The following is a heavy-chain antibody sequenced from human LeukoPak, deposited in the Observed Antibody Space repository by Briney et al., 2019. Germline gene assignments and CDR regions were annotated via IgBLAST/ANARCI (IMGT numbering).Heavy chain of an antibody. CDR2: IKQDGSDT. CDR3: AREHSSHFT. V-gene: IGHV3-7*01. CDR1: GFTFGNSW. J-gene: IGHJ4*02. Sequence: PGGSLRLSCAGSGFTFGNSWMNWFRQAPGKGLEWVAHIKQDGSDTYVDSVKGRFTISRDIAKTSLFLHMNNLTTEDSAVYYCAREHSSHFTWGQGTLVTVSS. D-gene: IGHD3-3*02.